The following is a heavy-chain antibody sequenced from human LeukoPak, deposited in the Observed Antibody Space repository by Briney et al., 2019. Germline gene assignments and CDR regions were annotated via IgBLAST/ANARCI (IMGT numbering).Heavy chain of an antibody. V-gene: IGHV3-30*02. Sequence: GGSLRLSCAASGFTFSSYGMHWVRQAPGKGLEWVAFIRYDGSNKYYADSVKGRFTISRDNSKNTLYLQMNSLRAEDTAVYYCAKSFRAGYCSGGSCYSTSIQYYMDVWGKGTTVTISS. D-gene: IGHD2-15*01. CDR3: AKSFRAGYCSGGSCYSTSIQYYMDV. CDR2: IRYDGSNK. CDR1: GFTFSSYG. J-gene: IGHJ6*03.